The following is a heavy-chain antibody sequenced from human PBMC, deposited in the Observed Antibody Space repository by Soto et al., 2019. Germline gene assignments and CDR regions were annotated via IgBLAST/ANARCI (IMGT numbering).Heavy chain of an antibody. Sequence: GGSLRLSCAASGFSFRNYAMSWVRQAPGKGLEWVSSINTGDDGAYHADSVKGRFTISRDNSKNTLYLQMNSLRAEDTAVYYCAKPPYRGISSGDYWGQGTLVTVSS. CDR2: INTGDDGA. D-gene: IGHD1-26*01. J-gene: IGHJ4*02. V-gene: IGHV3-23*01. CDR1: GFSFRNYA. CDR3: AKPPYRGISSGDY.